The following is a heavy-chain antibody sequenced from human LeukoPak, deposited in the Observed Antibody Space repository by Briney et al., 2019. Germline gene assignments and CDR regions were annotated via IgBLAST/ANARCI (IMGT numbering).Heavy chain of an antibody. V-gene: IGHV1-69*05. Sequence: SVKVSCKASGGTFSSYAISWVRQAPGQGLEWMGGNIPIFGTANYAQKFQGRVTITTDESTSTAYMELSSLRSEDTAVYYCARGRAYYYDGSGSVFDYWGQGTLVTVSS. CDR3: ARGRAYYYDGSGSVFDY. CDR1: GGTFSSYA. CDR2: NIPIFGTA. D-gene: IGHD3-22*01. J-gene: IGHJ4*02.